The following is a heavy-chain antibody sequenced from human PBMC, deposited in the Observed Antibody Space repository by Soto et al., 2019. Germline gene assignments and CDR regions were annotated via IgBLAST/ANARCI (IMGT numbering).Heavy chain of an antibody. CDR1: GDIFPSYG. V-gene: IGHV1-18*04. Sequence: QVQLVQSGAEVTKPGASVRVSCKASGDIFPSYGISWVRQAPGQGLEWMGWISAYNTNTKYAQEFQGRVTMTTDTSTSTAFMDLRSLRSDDTAVYYCAREYCSRTRSFGVDYWGQGTLVTVSS. D-gene: IGHD2-2*01. CDR2: ISAYNTNT. J-gene: IGHJ4*02. CDR3: AREYCSRTRSFGVDY.